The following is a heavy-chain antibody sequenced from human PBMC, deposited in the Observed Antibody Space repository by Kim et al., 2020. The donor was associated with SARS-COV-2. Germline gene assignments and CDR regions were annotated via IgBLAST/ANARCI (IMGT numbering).Heavy chain of an antibody. J-gene: IGHJ4*02. Sequence: GESLKISCKGSGYSFTSYWISWVRQMPGKGLEWMGRIDPSDSYTNYSPSFQGHVTISADKSISTAYLQWSSLKASDTAMYYCARRWPYGSGSYYNVAPEYYFDYWGQGTLVTVSS. CDR3: ARRWPYGSGSYYNVAPEYYFDY. D-gene: IGHD3-10*01. CDR1: GYSFTSYW. V-gene: IGHV5-10-1*01. CDR2: IDPSDSYT.